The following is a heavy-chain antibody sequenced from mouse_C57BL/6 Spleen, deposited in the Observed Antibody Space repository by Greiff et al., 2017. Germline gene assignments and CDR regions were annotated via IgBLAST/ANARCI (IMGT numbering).Heavy chain of an antibody. Sequence: EVKVVESGGGLVQPKGSLKLSCAASGFSFNTYAMNWVRQAPGKGLEWVARIRSKSNNYATYYADSVKDRFTISRDDSESMLYLQMNNLKTEDTAMYYCVRQIDYYGSSFDYWGQGTTLTVSS. CDR1: GFSFNTYA. V-gene: IGHV10-1*01. CDR2: IRSKSNNYAT. D-gene: IGHD1-1*01. J-gene: IGHJ2*01. CDR3: VRQIDYYGSSFDY.